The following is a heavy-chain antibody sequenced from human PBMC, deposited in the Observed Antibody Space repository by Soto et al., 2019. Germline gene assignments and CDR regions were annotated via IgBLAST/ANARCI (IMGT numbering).Heavy chain of an antibody. CDR2: IYYSGNT. CDR3: ARASYIRSWYQYFDN. D-gene: IGHD6-13*01. CDR1: GGSISNYY. V-gene: IGHV4-59*08. J-gene: IGHJ4*02. Sequence: SETLSLTCTVSGGSISNYYWSWIRQPPGKGLEWIGYIYYSGNTNYNPSLESRVTISVDTSKNQFSLKLTSVTAADTAVYYCARASYIRSWYQYFDNWGQGTLVTVSS.